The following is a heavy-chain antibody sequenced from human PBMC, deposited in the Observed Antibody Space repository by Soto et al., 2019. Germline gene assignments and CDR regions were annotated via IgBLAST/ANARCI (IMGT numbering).Heavy chain of an antibody. CDR2: INDRGSI. D-gene: IGHD3-9*01. J-gene: IGHJ2*01. CDR1: GGSFSGYY. Sequence: QLQLQQWGAGPLRPLETLSLTCGVSGGSFSGYYWAWIRQSPGKGLEWIGEINDRGSINYNPSLKSRVSISVDTSKNHYSLNLRSVTAAYTAVYYCARESHDILTGPPWVWYFDLWGRGTLVTVSS. CDR3: ARESHDILTGPPWVWYFDL. V-gene: IGHV4-34*01.